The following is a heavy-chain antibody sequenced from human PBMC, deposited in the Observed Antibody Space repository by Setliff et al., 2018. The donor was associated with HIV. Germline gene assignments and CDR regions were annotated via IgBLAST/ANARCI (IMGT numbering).Heavy chain of an antibody. V-gene: IGHV4-34*01. CDR1: GGSFSGYY. J-gene: IGHJ4*02. D-gene: IGHD5-18*01. CDR3: ARGNAYPGIQLVDY. CDR2: INHSGST. Sequence: SENLSLTCAVYGGSFSGYYWSWIRQPPGKGLEWIGEINHSGSTNYNPSLKSRVTISVDTSKNQFSLKLSSVTAADTAVYYCARGNAYPGIQLVDYWGQGTLVTVSS.